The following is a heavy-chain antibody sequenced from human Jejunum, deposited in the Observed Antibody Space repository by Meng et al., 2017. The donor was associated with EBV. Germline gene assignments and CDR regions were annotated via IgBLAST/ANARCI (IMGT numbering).Heavy chain of an antibody. D-gene: IGHD6-25*01. CDR2: INENGRTT. J-gene: IGHJ4*02. Sequence: VQLVESGRALVQPGGSLRLSCAASGFTFSTYWMHWVRQAPGKGLVWISRINENGRTTTYADSVRGRFTISRDNTKNTLYLQMNSLRAEDTAVYFCSRDLAGSYDDWGQGTLVTVSS. CDR1: GFTFSTYW. V-gene: IGHV3-74*01. CDR3: SRDLAGSYDD.